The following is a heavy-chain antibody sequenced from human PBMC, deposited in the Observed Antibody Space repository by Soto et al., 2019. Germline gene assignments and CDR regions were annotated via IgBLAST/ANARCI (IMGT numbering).Heavy chain of an antibody. Sequence: EVQLLESGGGLVQPGGSLRLSCAASGFTFSSYTMNWVRQAPGKGLEWVSGINSGGRTYYADSVKGRFTISRDDSKNTLYLQIISLRAEDTDVYYCAKDLRPDGVWDFDYWGQGTLVTVSS. J-gene: IGHJ4*02. V-gene: IGHV3-23*01. CDR3: AKDLRPDGVWDFDY. D-gene: IGHD4-17*01. CDR1: GFTFSSYT. CDR2: INSGGRT.